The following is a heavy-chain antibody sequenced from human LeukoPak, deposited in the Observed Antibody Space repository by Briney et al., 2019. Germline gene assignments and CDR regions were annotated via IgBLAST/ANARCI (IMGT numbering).Heavy chain of an antibody. J-gene: IGHJ6*03. V-gene: IGHV3-30*02. CDR3: AKHVAHYYYFYMDV. D-gene: IGHD2-15*01. Sequence: PGGSLRLSCAASGFTFNSFGMHWVRQAPGKGLEWLTFVRHDGNNEYYADSVNGRFVISRDNCNNTLYLQMNSLTTDDTAVYYCAKHVAHYYYFYMDVWGKGTTVTVSS. CDR2: VRHDGNNE. CDR1: GFTFNSFG.